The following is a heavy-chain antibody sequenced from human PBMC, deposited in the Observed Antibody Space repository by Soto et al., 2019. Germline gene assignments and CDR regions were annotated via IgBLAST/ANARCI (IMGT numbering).Heavy chain of an antibody. CDR1: GGTFSSYA. J-gene: IGHJ6*02. V-gene: IGHV1-69*14. CDR3: ARPPPHSYYDGMDV. Sequence: QVQLVQSGAEVKKPGSSVKVSCKASGGTFSSYAISWVRQAPGQGLEWMGGIISIFSTADYAQKFQGRVTIXAXNXXSAAYMELRTLRSEDTAVYYWARPPPHSYYDGMDVWGQGTTVTVSS. CDR2: IISIFSTA.